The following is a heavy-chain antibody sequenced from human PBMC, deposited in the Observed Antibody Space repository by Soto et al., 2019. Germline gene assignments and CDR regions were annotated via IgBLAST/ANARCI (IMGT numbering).Heavy chain of an antibody. Sequence: SETLSLTCTVSGGSVNTYYWSWIRQPPGKGLEWIGYIYYSGSTDYNPSLKSRVTMSVDTSNNQLSLKLNSVTAADTAVYFCASHDYSDFPFDYWGQGTLVTVSS. CDR1: GGSVNTYY. D-gene: IGHD4-17*01. CDR3: ASHDYSDFPFDY. J-gene: IGHJ4*02. V-gene: IGHV4-59*02. CDR2: IYYSGST.